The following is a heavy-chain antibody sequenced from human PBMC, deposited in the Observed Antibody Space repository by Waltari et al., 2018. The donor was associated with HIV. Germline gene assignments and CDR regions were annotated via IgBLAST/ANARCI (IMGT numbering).Heavy chain of an antibody. Sequence: QVQLVQYGAEVKKPGASVKVSCKAYGYTFTGYYMHWVRQAPGQGLGWIVWDKPNRDRHNSAQKFQGTVNMTRDTSISTAYIELSRLRSDDTAVYYGARDRARNTDYYYYGIDVWGQGTTVTVSS. J-gene: IGHJ6*02. V-gene: IGHV1-2*02. CDR2: DKPNRDRH. D-gene: IGHD4-17*01. CDR3: ARDRARNTDYYYYGIDV. CDR1: GYTFTGYY.